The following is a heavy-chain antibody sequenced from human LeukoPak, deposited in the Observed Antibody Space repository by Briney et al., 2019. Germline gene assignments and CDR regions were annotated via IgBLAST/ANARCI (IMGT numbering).Heavy chain of an antibody. CDR3: ATDPSLEDAFDI. V-gene: IGHV1-24*01. CDR1: GYTLTELP. Sequence: ASVKVSCKVSGYTLTELPMHWVRQAPGKGLEWMGGFDPEDGETIYAQKFQGRVTMTEDTSTETAYMDLSSLRSEDTAVYYCATDPSLEDAFDIWGQGTMVTVSS. D-gene: IGHD6-6*01. CDR2: FDPEDGET. J-gene: IGHJ3*02.